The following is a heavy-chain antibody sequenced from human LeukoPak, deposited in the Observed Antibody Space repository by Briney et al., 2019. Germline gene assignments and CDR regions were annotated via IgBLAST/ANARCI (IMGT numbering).Heavy chain of an antibody. CDR1: GGSISSYY. CDR2: IYYSGST. J-gene: IGHJ4*02. V-gene: IGHV4-59*12. CDR3: ARENGGNFFDY. D-gene: IGHD4-23*01. Sequence: PSETLSLTCTVSGGSISSYYWSWIRQPPGKGLEWIGYIYYSGSTNYNPSLKSRVTISVDTSKNQFSLKLSSVTAADTAVYYCARENGGNFFDYWGQGTLVTVSS.